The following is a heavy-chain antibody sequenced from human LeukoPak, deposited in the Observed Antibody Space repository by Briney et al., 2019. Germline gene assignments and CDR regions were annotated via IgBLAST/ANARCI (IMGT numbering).Heavy chain of an antibody. CDR3: ARRSWLELQGIDY. D-gene: IGHD1-7*01. CDR2: IYYSGST. J-gene: IGHJ4*02. V-gene: IGHV4-39*01. Sequence: SETLSLTCTVSGGSISSSGYYWGWIRQPPGKGLEWIGSIYYSGSTYYNPSLKSRVTISVDTSKNQFSLKLSSVTAADTAVYYCARRSWLELQGIDYWGQGTLVTVSS. CDR1: GGSISSSGYY.